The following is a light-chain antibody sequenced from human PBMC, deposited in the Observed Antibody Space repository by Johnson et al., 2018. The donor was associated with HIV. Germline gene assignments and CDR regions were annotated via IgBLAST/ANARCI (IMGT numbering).Light chain of an antibody. CDR1: SSNVGNNY. CDR3: GTWDSSLSVYV. V-gene: IGLV1-51*02. CDR2: ENN. J-gene: IGLJ1*01. Sequence: QSVLTQPPSVSAAPGQKVTISCSGSSSNVGNNYVSWYQCLPGTAPKLLIFENNKRPSGIPDRFSGSKSGTSATLGITGLQTGDEVDYYCGTWDSSLSVYVFGTGTKVTVL.